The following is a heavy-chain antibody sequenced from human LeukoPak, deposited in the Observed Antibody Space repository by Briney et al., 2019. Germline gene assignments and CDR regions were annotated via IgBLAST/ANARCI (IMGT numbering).Heavy chain of an antibody. Sequence: PGGSLRLSCAASGFTFNDFGMHWVRQAPGKGLEWVSYISSSGSTIYYADSVKGRFTISRDNAKNSLYLQMNSLRAEDTAVYYCARDYGDYYYYYMDVWGKGTTVTVSS. J-gene: IGHJ6*03. V-gene: IGHV3-48*04. CDR1: GFTFNDFG. D-gene: IGHD4-17*01. CDR3: ARDYGDYYYYYMDV. CDR2: ISSSGSTI.